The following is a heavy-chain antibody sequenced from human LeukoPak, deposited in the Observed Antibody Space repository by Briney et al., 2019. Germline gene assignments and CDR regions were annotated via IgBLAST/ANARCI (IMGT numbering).Heavy chain of an antibody. Sequence: SETLSLTCAVYGGSFSGYYWSWIRQPPGKGLEWIGEINHSGGTSYNPSLKSRVTISVDTSKNQFSLKLSSVTAADTAVYYCARVPTVTFFDYWGQGTLVTVSS. CDR3: ARVPTVTFFDY. J-gene: IGHJ4*02. D-gene: IGHD4-17*01. CDR2: INHSGGT. CDR1: GGSFSGYY. V-gene: IGHV4-34*01.